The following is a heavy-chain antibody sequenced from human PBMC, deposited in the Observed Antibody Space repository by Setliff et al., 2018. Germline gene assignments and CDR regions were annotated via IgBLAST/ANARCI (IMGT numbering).Heavy chain of an antibody. CDR2: IYNNGAT. D-gene: IGHD3-22*01. J-gene: IGHJ6*03. CDR3: AMEAGFWAHYEYYMDV. V-gene: IGHV3-66*02. CDR1: GSNVSTNF. Sequence: GSLGLSCATSGSNVSTNFMSWVRQAPGKGLEWVSVIYNNGATYYADSVRGRFIISRDNSKNTLYLQMNRLRREDTAVYFCAMEAGFWAHYEYYMDVWGKGTTVTVSS.